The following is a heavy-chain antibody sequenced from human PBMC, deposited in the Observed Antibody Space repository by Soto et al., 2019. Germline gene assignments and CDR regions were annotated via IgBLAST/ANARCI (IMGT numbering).Heavy chain of an antibody. J-gene: IGHJ6*02. CDR2: IYYSGST. D-gene: IGHD3-3*01. CDR3: ARDPTPPYYDFWSGYSYSGMDV. CDR1: GGSISSYY. Sequence: SETLSLTCTVSGGSISSYYWSWIRQPPGKGLEWIGYIYYSGSTNYNPSLKSRVTISVDTSKNQFSLKLSSVTAADTAVYYCARDPTPPYYDFWSGYSYSGMDVWGQGTTVTVSS. V-gene: IGHV4-59*01.